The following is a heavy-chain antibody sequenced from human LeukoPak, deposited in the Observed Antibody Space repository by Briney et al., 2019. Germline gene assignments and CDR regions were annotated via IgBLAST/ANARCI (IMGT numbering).Heavy chain of an antibody. D-gene: IGHD5-24*01. Sequence: GGSLRLSCAASGFTFSSYAMHWVRQAPGKGLEWVAVISYDGSNKYYADSVKGRFTISGDNSKNTLYLQMNSLRAEDTAVYYCASLEMATTENWFDPWGQGTLVTVSS. CDR3: ASLEMATTENWFDP. V-gene: IGHV3-30-3*01. CDR2: ISYDGSNK. CDR1: GFTFSSYA. J-gene: IGHJ5*02.